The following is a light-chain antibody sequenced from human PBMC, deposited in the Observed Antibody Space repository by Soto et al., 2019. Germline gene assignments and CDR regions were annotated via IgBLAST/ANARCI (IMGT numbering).Light chain of an antibody. CDR3: QQSYSTPRT. Sequence: DIQMTQSPSSLSASVGDRVTITCRASQYIDNYVAWYQQKPGTPLKLLIFGAYILESGVPSRFSGSGSGTEFQLTISSLQPEDVATYYCQQSYSTPRTFGQGTKVEIK. CDR2: GAY. J-gene: IGKJ1*01. CDR1: QYIDNY. V-gene: IGKV1-27*01.